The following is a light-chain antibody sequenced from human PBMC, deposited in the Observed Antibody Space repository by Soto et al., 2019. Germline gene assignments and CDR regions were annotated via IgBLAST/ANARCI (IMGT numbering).Light chain of an antibody. V-gene: IGLV1-51*01. Sequence: QSVLTQPPSVSAAPGQRGTISCSANTSIIAYDYVSCYQQVPGTAPRLLIYYNDRRPPGIPDRFAGSKSDTSATLAITGLQTGDEDDYYGGTWDGGLRLGDGRVVFGGGTKGTVL. CDR3: GTWDGGLRLGDGRVV. CDR2: YND. CDR1: TSIIAYDY. J-gene: IGLJ2*01.